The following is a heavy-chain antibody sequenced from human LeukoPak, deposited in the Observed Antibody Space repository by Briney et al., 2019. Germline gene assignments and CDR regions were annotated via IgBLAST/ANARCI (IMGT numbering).Heavy chain of an antibody. J-gene: IGHJ4*02. CDR2: IKQDGSEK. V-gene: IGHV3-7*01. Sequence: GGSLRLSCAASGFTFSSYGMHWVRQAPGKGLEWVANIKQDGSEKYYVDSVKGRFTISRDNAKNSLYLQMNSLRAEDTAVYYCARDLSGYDFWSGYSTLPDYWGQGTLVTVSS. CDR1: GFTFSSYG. D-gene: IGHD3-3*01. CDR3: ARDLSGYDFWSGYSTLPDY.